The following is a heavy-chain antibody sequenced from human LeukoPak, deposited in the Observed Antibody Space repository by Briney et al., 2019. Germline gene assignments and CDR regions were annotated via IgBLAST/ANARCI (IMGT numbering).Heavy chain of an antibody. Sequence: SETLSLTCTVSGGSISSYYWSWIRQPAGKGLEWIGRIYTSGSTNYNPSPKSRVTMSVDTSKNQFSLKLSSVTAADTAVYYCARDSPGYCSSTSCYLPIGYWGQGTLVTVSS. CDR2: IYTSGST. CDR1: GGSISSYY. D-gene: IGHD2-2*03. J-gene: IGHJ4*02. V-gene: IGHV4-4*07. CDR3: ARDSPGYCSSTSCYLPIGY.